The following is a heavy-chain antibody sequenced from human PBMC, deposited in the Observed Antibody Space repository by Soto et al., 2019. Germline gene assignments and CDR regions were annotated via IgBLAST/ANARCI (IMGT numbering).Heavy chain of an antibody. Sequence: QLQLQVSGSGLVKPSQTLSLTGAISGDSISSGSHSWDWIRQPPGKGLDWLGYTYHRGNAHYNPYLESRVTRAGVTSKNQFSLRQRSVTTADTAVYSCARATRYYFDSSGFPTGLHFAFASGGKASMFSDSS. J-gene: IGHJ3*01. CDR3: ARATRYYFDSSGFPTGLHFAFAS. CDR2: TYHRGNA. CDR1: GDSISSGSHS. D-gene: IGHD3-22*01. V-gene: IGHV4-30-2*01.